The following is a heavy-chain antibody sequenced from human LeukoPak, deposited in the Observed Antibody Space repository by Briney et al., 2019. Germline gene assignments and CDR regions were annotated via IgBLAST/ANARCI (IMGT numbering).Heavy chain of an antibody. J-gene: IGHJ4*02. CDR1: GYSISSGYY. CDR2: IYHSGST. Sequence: PSETLSLTCSVSGYSISSGYYWGWIRQPPGKGLEWIAIIYHSGSTHYNPSLKSRVTMSVDTSKNQFSLKLSSVTAADTAVYYCARRTTYFGWRPSESPSCFDYWGQGTLVTVSS. D-gene: IGHD3-9*01. V-gene: IGHV4-38-2*02. CDR3: ARRTTYFGWRPSESPSCFDY.